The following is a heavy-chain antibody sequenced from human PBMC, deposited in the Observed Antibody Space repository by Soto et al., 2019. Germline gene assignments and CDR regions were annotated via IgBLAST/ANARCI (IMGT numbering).Heavy chain of an antibody. D-gene: IGHD2-2*01. CDR3: GRCTSTSCHLGSDY. CDR2: ISHDGINK. CDR1: GFTFSSYA. V-gene: IGHV3-30-3*01. J-gene: IGHJ4*02. Sequence: GGSLRPSCAASGFTFSSYAMNWVRQAPGKGLEWVALISHDGINKYYADSVRGRFTISRDSSTNTLYLQMNSLRAADTAVYYCGRCTSTSCHLGSDYWGQGTLVTVSS.